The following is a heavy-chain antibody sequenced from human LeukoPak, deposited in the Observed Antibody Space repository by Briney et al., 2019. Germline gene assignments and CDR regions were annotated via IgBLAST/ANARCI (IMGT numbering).Heavy chain of an antibody. D-gene: IGHD1-26*01. CDR2: IVVGSGNT. V-gene: IGHV1-58*02. J-gene: IGHJ6*02. CDR1: GFTFTSSA. Sequence: SVKVSCKASGFTFTSSAMQWVRQARGQRLEWIGWIVVGSGNTNYAQKFQERVTITRDMSTSTAYMELSSLRSEDTAVYYCAANQGGSGSYSQTTYYYYYGMDVWGQGTTVTVSS. CDR3: AANQGGSGSYSQTTYYYYYGMDV.